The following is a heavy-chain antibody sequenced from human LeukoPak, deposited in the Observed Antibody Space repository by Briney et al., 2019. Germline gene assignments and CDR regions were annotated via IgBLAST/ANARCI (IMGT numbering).Heavy chain of an antibody. D-gene: IGHD3-16*01. CDR3: ARSPSGEPTN. CDR2: LYGGGST. J-gene: IGHJ4*02. CDR1: GFTVSSNY. V-gene: IGHV3-53*01. Sequence: PGGSLRLSCAASGFTVSSNYMSWVRQAPGKGLEWVSVLYGGGSTYYADSVKGRFTISRDNPKNTLYLQMNSLRAEDTAVYYCARSPSGEPTNWGQGTLVTVSS.